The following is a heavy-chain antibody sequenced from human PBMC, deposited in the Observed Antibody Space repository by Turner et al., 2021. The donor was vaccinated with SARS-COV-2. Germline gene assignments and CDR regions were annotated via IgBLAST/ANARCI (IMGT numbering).Heavy chain of an antibody. CDR1: GGSFSGYY. Sequence: QVQLQQWGAGLLKPSETLSLTCAVYGGSFSGYYWSWIRQPPGKGLEWIGEIYHRGSTNYNPSLKSRVTISVDTSKNQFSLKLSSVTAADTAVYYCARSWGGILTGYSFDPWGQGTLVTVSS. D-gene: IGHD3-9*01. V-gene: IGHV4-34*01. CDR3: ARSWGGILTGYSFDP. CDR2: IYHRGST. J-gene: IGHJ5*02.